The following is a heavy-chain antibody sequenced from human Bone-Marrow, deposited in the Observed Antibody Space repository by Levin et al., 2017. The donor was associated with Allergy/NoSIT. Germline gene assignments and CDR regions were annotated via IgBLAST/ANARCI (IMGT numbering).Heavy chain of an antibody. Sequence: SQTLSLPCTVSGYSIRSGYYWGWIRQPPGKGLEWIGSIYHSGSTYYNPSLKSRVTISVDTSKNKFSLKLSSVTAADTAVYYCARRSITMIVVVMTSGYFDYWGQGTLVTVSS. CDR2: IYHSGST. J-gene: IGHJ4*02. V-gene: IGHV4-38-2*02. D-gene: IGHD3-22*01. CDR1: GYSIRSGYY. CDR3: ARRSITMIVVVMTSGYFDY.